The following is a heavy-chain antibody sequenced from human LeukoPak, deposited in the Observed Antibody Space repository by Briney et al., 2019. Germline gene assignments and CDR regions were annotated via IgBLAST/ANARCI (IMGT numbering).Heavy chain of an antibody. V-gene: IGHV3-7*01. J-gene: IGHJ4*02. D-gene: IGHD4-23*01. CDR1: GFSFTTYW. Sequence: GESLRLSCAASGFSFTTYWMSWVRQAQGKGLEWVANINQDGTEKYYVDSVKGRFTISRDNGKNSLYLQMNSLRVEDTAVYYCASRNSLFIWGQGTLVTVSS. CDR3: ASRNSLFI. CDR2: INQDGTEK.